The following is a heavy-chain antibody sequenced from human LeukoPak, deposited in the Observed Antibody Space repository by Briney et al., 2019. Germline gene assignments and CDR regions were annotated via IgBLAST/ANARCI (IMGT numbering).Heavy chain of an antibody. CDR2: IKQDGSEK. CDR3: ARDHVVVVVAATHWFDP. CDR1: GFTFSSYA. V-gene: IGHV3-7*01. J-gene: IGHJ5*02. Sequence: GGSLRLSCAASGFTFSSYAMSWVRQAPGKGLEWVANIKQDGSEKYYVDSVKGRFTISRDNAKNSLYLQMNSLRAEDTAVYYCARDHVVVVVAATHWFDPWGRGTLVTVSS. D-gene: IGHD2-15*01.